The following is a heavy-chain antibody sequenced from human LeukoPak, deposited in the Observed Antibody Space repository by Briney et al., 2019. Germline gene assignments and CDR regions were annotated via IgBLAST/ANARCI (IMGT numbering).Heavy chain of an antibody. V-gene: IGHV3-30*18. CDR2: ISYDGSNK. CDR1: GFTFSSYG. D-gene: IGHD5-18*01. J-gene: IGHJ6*02. Sequence: PGGSLRLPCAASGFTFSSYGMHWVRQAPGKGLEWVAVISYDGSNKYYADSVKGRFTISRDNSKNTLYLQMNSLRAEDTAVYYCAKDDGYSYGYRNGMDVWGQGTTVTVSS. CDR3: AKDDGYSYGYRNGMDV.